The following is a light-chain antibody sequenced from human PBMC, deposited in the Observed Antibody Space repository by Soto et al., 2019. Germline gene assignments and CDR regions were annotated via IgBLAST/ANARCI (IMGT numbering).Light chain of an antibody. CDR1: QSISSY. J-gene: IGKJ1*01. CDR3: QQSYSNLGRT. Sequence: DIQMTQSPSSLSASVGDRVTITCRASQSISSYLNWYQQKPGKAPKLLIYAASSLQSGVPSRFSGSGSGTDFTLTISSLQPEDFVTYYCQQSYSNLGRTFGQGTKVDI. CDR2: AAS. V-gene: IGKV1-39*01.